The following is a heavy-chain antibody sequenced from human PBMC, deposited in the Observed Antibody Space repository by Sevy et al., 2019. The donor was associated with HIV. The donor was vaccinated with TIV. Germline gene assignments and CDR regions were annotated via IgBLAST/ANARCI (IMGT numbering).Heavy chain of an antibody. Sequence: GGSLRLSCATSGFTFSIYAMSWVRQAPGKGLEWVSSMSGRGGAIYYADSVKGRFTISRDNSRNTLYLHMNRLRVGDTAVYFCAKNRVDLGTARVFDYWGQGTLVTVSS. CDR3: AKNRVDLGTARVFDY. D-gene: IGHD5-12*01. J-gene: IGHJ4*02. CDR2: MSGRGGAI. V-gene: IGHV3-23*01. CDR1: GFTFSIYA.